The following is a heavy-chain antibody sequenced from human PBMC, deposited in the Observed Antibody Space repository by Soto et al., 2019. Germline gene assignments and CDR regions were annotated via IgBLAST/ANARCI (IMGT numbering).Heavy chain of an antibody. D-gene: IGHD3-22*01. J-gene: IGHJ4*02. Sequence: SETLSLTCTVSGGSVSSNSYSWGWIRQSPGKGLEWIATIYSSEKTYYNPSLLSRVTISVDTSKNEFSLKLSSVTAADTAVYYCAGGSFFYDVSGYYHYWGRGTLVTVS. CDR2: IYSSEKT. CDR3: AGGSFFYDVSGYYHY. CDR1: GGSVSSNSYS. V-gene: IGHV4-39*01.